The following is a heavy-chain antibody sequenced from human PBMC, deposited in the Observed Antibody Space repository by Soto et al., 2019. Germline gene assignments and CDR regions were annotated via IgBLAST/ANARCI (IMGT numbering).Heavy chain of an antibody. CDR2: ISYDGSNK. J-gene: IGHJ4*02. V-gene: IGHV3-30*18. Sequence: QVQLVESGGAVVQPGKSLRLSCAASGFTFNTYGMYWVRQAPGKGLEWVAAISYDGSNKYHADSVKGRFTISRDNSKNTLYLQMNSLRVEDTAVYYCAKDIVRYTYGASDYWGQGALVTVSS. D-gene: IGHD5-18*01. CDR3: AKDIVRYTYGASDY. CDR1: GFTFNTYG.